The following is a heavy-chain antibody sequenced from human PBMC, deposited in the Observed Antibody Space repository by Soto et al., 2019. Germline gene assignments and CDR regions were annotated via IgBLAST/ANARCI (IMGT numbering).Heavy chain of an antibody. D-gene: IGHD1-26*01. CDR1: GGSISSYY. CDR2: IYSSGST. J-gene: IGHJ4*02. V-gene: IGHV4-4*07. CDR3: ARDRVEGGRYFEH. Sequence: SETLSLTCNVSGGSISSYYWSWIRQPAGKGLEWIGRIYSSGSTNYNPSLKSRVTMSVDTSKNQFSLKLTSVTAADTAVYYCARDRVEGGRYFEHWGQGTLVTV.